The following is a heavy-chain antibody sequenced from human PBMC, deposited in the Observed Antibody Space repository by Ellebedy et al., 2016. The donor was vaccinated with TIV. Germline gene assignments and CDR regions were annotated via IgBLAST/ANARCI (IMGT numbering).Heavy chain of an antibody. CDR3: ARALWWFDP. J-gene: IGHJ5*02. CDR1: GYSFTSYW. V-gene: IGHV5-51*01. Sequence: GGSLRLSXKGSGYSFTSYWIGWVRQMPGKGLEWMGIIYPGDSDTRYSPSFQGQVTISADKSISTAYLQWSSLKASDTAMYYCARALWWFDPWGQGTLVTVSS. D-gene: IGHD3-16*01. CDR2: IYPGDSDT.